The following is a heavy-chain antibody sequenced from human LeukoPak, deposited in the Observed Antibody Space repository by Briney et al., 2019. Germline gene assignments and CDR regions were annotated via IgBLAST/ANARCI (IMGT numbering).Heavy chain of an antibody. V-gene: IGHV3-53*01. Sequence: GGSLRLSCAASGFTVSSNYMSWVRQAPGKGLEWVSVIYSSGSTYYADSVKGRFTISRDNSKNTLYLQMNSLRAEDTAVYYCAVLLWFGELLEAFDIWGQGTMVTVSS. CDR3: AVLLWFGELLEAFDI. D-gene: IGHD3-10*01. J-gene: IGHJ3*02. CDR2: IYSSGST. CDR1: GFTVSSNY.